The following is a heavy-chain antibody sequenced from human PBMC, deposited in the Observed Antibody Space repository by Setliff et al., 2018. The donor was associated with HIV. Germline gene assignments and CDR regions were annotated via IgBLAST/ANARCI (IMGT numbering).Heavy chain of an antibody. CDR2: IYTSGST. D-gene: IGHD5-18*01. V-gene: IGHV4-61*09. CDR1: GGSISSGSYY. CDR3: ARLSDTAMASFDS. J-gene: IGHJ4*02. Sequence: PSETLSLTCTVSGGSISSGSYYWSWIRQPAGKGLEWIGQIYTSGSTNYNPSLKSRVTISPGTSKNQFSLKLTSVTAADTAVYYCARLSDTAMASFDSWGQGILVTVSS.